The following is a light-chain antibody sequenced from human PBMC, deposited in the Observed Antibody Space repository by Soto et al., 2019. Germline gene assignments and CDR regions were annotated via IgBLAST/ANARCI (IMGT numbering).Light chain of an antibody. CDR2: GAS. V-gene: IGKV3-15*01. CDR1: QSVSSN. CDR3: QQYNNWPPRKT. J-gene: IGKJ1*01. Sequence: EIVMTQSPATLSVSPGERATLSCRASQSVSSNLAWYQQKPGQAPRLLIYGASTRATGIPARFSGNGSGTEFTLTISSLQSEDFAVYYCQQYNNWPPRKTFGQGTKV.